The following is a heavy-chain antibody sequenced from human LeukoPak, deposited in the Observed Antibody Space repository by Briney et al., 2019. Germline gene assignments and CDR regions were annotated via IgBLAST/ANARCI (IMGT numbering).Heavy chain of an antibody. J-gene: IGHJ4*02. CDR2: IFYTGTS. CDR1: GGSVSTTLFY. Sequence: SGTLSLTCTVSGGSVSTTLFYWGWIRQPPGKGLEWIGNIFYTGTSYYNPSLKSRVTISVGTSKNQFSLKLSSVTAADTAVYYCARVPRGIAVVATRGPWFYFDYWGQGTLVTVSS. CDR3: ARVPRGIAVVATRGPWFYFDY. D-gene: IGHD6-19*01. V-gene: IGHV4-39*01.